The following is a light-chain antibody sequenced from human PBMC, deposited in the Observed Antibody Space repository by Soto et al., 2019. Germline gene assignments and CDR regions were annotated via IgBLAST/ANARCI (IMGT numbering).Light chain of an antibody. J-gene: IGKJ1*01. CDR1: ESVSTN. Sequence: EVVLTQSPGTLSLSTGERATLSCRASESVSTNLAWYQQKAGQAPRLLIYGASTRATGIPARFSGSGSGTEFTLTISSLQSEDFATYYCQQYDSYSWTFGQGTKVDIK. CDR2: GAS. V-gene: IGKV3-15*01. CDR3: QQYDSYSWT.